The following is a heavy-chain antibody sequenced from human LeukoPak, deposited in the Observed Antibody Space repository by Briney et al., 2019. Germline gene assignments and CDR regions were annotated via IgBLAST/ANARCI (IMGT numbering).Heavy chain of an antibody. V-gene: IGHV4-59*12. D-gene: IGHD5-18*01. J-gene: IGHJ5*02. CDR3: ARVERWMIQLWQGNWFDP. Sequence: SETLSLTCTVSGGSISSYYWSWIRQPPGKGLEWIGSIYYSGSTYYNPSLKSRVTISVDTSKNQFSLKLSSVTAADTAVYYCARVERWMIQLWQGNWFDPWGQGTLVTVSS. CDR2: IYYSGST. CDR1: GGSISSYY.